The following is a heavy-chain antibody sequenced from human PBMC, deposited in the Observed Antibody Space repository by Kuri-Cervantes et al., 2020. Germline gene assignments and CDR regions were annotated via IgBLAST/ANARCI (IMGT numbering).Heavy chain of an antibody. D-gene: IGHD2-15*01. CDR2: IKSKTDGGTT. Sequence: GESLKISCTVSGYSISSGYYWGWIRQPPGKGLEWVGRIKSKTDGGTTDYAAPVEGRFTISRDDSKNTLYLQMNSLKTEDTAVYYCTRHAVVVAAIVFDYWGQGTLVTVSS. CDR3: TRHAVVVAAIVFDY. J-gene: IGHJ4*02. V-gene: IGHV3-15*01. CDR1: GYSISSGYY.